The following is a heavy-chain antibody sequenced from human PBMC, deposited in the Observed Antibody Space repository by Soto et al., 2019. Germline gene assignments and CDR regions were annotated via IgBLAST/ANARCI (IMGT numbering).Heavy chain of an antibody. D-gene: IGHD6-13*01. CDR3: ARDSIAAAGTDY. V-gene: IGHV1-69*13. J-gene: IGHJ4*02. CDR1: GVTFSSYT. CDR2: IIPLFGTT. Sequence: SVKVSCKASGVTFSSYTIAWVRQAPGQGLEWMGEIIPLFGTTNYVEKFQGRLTITADASTSTAYMELSSLRSEDTAMYYCARDSIAAAGTDYWGQGTLVTVSS.